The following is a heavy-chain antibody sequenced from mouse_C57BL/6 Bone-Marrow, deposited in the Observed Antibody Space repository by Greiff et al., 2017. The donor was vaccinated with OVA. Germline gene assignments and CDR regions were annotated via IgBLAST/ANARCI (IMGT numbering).Heavy chain of an antibody. CDR3: AKNNYGSSYDWYFDV. D-gene: IGHD1-1*01. J-gene: IGHJ1*03. V-gene: IGHV2-5*01. Sequence: QVQLQQSGPGLVQPSQSLSITCTVSGFSLTSYGVHWVRQSPGKGLEWLGVLWRGGSTDYNAAFMSRLSITKDNSKSQVFFKMNSLQADDTAIYYCAKNNYGSSYDWYFDVWGTGTTVTVSS. CDR2: LWRGGST. CDR1: GFSLTSYG.